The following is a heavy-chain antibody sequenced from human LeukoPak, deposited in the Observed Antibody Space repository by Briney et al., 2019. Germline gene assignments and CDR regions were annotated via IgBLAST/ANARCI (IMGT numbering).Heavy chain of an antibody. CDR2: IYTSGST. V-gene: IGHV4-4*09. J-gene: IGHJ4*02. CDR3: ARSHFWSGYYDY. CDR1: GGSISSCY. Sequence: SETLSLTCTVSGGSISSCYWSWIRQPPGKGLEWIGYIYTSGSTKYNLSLKSRLTISVDTSKNQFSLMLSSVTAADTAVYFCARSHFWSGYYDYWGQGTLVTVSS. D-gene: IGHD3-3*02.